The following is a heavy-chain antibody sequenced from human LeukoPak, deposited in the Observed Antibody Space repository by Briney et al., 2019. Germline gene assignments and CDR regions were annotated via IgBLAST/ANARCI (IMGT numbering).Heavy chain of an antibody. CDR2: ISGSGGST. D-gene: IGHD3-10*01. CDR3: VKEGLWFGELDY. Sequence: GGSLRLSCIASGFTFSKFAMTWVRQAPGKGLEWVSSISGSGGSTYYADSVKGRFTISRDNSKNTLYLLMNSLRAEDTAVYYCVKEGLWFGELDYWGQGTLVSVSS. CDR1: GFTFSKFA. V-gene: IGHV3-23*01. J-gene: IGHJ4*02.